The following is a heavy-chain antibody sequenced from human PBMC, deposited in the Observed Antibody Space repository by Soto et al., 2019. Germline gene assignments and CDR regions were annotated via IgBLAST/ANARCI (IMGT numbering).Heavy chain of an antibody. Sequence: TLSLTCAVSGGSISSGGYSWSWIRQPPGKGLEWIGYIYHSGSTYYNPSLKSRVTISVDRSKNQFSLKLSSVTAADTAVYYCARAPNYYDSSGYYYGAFDIWGQGTMVTVSS. CDR3: ARAPNYYDSSGYYYGAFDI. D-gene: IGHD3-22*01. V-gene: IGHV4-30-2*01. CDR1: GGSISSGGYS. J-gene: IGHJ3*02. CDR2: IYHSGST.